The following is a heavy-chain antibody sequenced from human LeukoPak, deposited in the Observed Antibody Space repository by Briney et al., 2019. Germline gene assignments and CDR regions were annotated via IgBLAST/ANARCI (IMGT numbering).Heavy chain of an antibody. CDR2: IYYSGST. Sequence: PSETLSLTCTVSGGSISSYYWSWIRQPPGKGLEWIGYIYYSGSTNYNPSLKSRVTIPVDTSKNQFSLKLSSVTAADTAVYYCARHHGSQGPFDYWGQGTLVTVSS. J-gene: IGHJ4*02. D-gene: IGHD3-10*01. CDR3: ARHHGSQGPFDY. V-gene: IGHV4-59*08. CDR1: GGSISSYY.